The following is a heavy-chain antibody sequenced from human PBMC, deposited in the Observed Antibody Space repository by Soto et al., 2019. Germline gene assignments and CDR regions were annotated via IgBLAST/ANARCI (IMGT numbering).Heavy chain of an antibody. V-gene: IGHV3-23*01. CDR3: AKDKGGYDWFDY. Sequence: EVQLLESGGGLVQPGGSLRLSCAASGFTFSSYAMSWVRQVPGKGLEWVSAISGSGGSTYYADSVKGRFTISRDNSKNTLYLQMNSLRAEDTAVYYCAKDKGGYDWFDYWGQGTLVTVSS. D-gene: IGHD5-12*01. CDR2: ISGSGGST. J-gene: IGHJ4*02. CDR1: GFTFSSYA.